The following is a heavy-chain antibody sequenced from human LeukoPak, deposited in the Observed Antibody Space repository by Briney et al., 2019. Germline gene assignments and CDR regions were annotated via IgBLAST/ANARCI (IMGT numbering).Heavy chain of an antibody. CDR2: TFDSEST. Sequence: SETLSLTCTVSGVSISSHYWSWIRQPPGKGLEWIGYTFDSESTKDNPSLNSRITLSADTSKNQFSLRLSSVTAADTAVYYCATIKRGSIYGYFDFWGQGILVTVSS. V-gene: IGHV4-59*11. CDR1: GVSISSHY. J-gene: IGHJ4*02. D-gene: IGHD5-18*01. CDR3: ATIKRGSIYGYFDF.